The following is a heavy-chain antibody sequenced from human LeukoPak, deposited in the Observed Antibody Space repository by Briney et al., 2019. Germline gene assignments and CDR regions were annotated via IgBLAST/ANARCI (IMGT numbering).Heavy chain of an antibody. J-gene: IGHJ3*02. V-gene: IGHV4-4*07. CDR1: GDSISSYY. D-gene: IGHD3-10*01. CDR2: IYTSGST. Sequence: SETLSPTCTVSGDSISSYYWSWIRQPAGKGLEWIGRIYTSGSTNYNPSLKSRVTMSVDTSKNQFSLRLSSVTAADTAVYYCAREVGSTDAFHIWGQGTMVTVSS. CDR3: AREVGSTDAFHI.